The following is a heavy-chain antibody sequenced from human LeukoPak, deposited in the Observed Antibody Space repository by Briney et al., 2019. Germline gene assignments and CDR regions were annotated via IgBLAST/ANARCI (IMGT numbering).Heavy chain of an antibody. Sequence: GASVKVSCKASGYTFTGHYMHWVRQAPGQGPEWMGWINPNSGGTRYAQKFQGRVTMTRDTSISTAYMELTRLRSGDTAVYYCARDAESLITLNRGVIVNWFDPWGQGTLVTVSS. D-gene: IGHD3-10*01. CDR2: INPNSGGT. CDR3: ARDAESLITLNRGVIVNWFDP. J-gene: IGHJ5*02. V-gene: IGHV1-2*02. CDR1: GYTFTGHY.